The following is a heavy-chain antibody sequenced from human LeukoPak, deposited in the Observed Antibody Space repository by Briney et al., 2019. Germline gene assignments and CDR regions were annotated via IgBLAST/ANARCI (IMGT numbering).Heavy chain of an antibody. Sequence: TSETLSLTCTVSGSSISSGGYYWSWIRQHPGKGLEWIGYIYNSGSTYYNPSLKSRVTISVDTSKNPFSLKLTSVTAADTAVYYCARYTPTGTTGDSWGQGTLVTVSS. CDR1: GSSISSGGYY. J-gene: IGHJ4*02. V-gene: IGHV4-31*03. D-gene: IGHD1-7*01. CDR3: ARYTPTGTTGDS. CDR2: IYNSGST.